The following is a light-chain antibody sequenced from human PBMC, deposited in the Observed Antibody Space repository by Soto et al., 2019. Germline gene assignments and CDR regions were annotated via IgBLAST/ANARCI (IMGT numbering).Light chain of an antibody. Sequence: AIQMTQFPSSLSASVGDRVTISCRASQGIRRDIAWYQQRPGTVPKLLIFGASNLQSAVPSRFSGSGSGTDFTLTISSLQPEDFATYYCQKHDGVPLFGPGTKVEIK. J-gene: IGKJ3*01. CDR1: QGIRRD. V-gene: IGKV1-6*01. CDR2: GAS. CDR3: QKHDGVPL.